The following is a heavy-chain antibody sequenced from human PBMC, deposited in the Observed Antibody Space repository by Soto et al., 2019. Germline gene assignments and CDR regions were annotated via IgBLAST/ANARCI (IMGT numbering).Heavy chain of an antibody. J-gene: IGHJ3*02. V-gene: IGHV1-46*03. CDR3: ARDFLAAAGHDAFDI. CDR1: GYTFTSYY. CDR2: INPSGGST. Sequence: ASVKLSCKASGYTFTSYYMHWVRQAPRQGLEWMGIINPSGGSTSYAQKFQGRVTMTRDTSTSTVYMELSSLRSEDTAVYYCARDFLAAAGHDAFDIWGQGTTVTVSS. D-gene: IGHD6-13*01.